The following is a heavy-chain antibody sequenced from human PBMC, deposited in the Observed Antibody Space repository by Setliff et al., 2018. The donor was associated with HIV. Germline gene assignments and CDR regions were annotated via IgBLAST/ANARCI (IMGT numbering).Heavy chain of an antibody. CDR2: FDAEDGET. V-gene: IGHV1-24*01. Sequence: ASVKVSCKVSGYTLTELSIHWVRQAPGKGLEWMGGFDAEDGETTYAQKFQGRVTMTEDTSTDTAYMELSSLRSEDTAVYYCATDQTSDGSGSYPKYYFDYWGQGTLVTVSS. CDR3: ATDQTSDGSGSYPKYYFDY. J-gene: IGHJ4*02. CDR1: GYTLTELS. D-gene: IGHD3-10*01.